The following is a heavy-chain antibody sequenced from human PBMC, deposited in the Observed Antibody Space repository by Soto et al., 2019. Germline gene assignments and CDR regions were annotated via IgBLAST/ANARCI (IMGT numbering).Heavy chain of an antibody. Sequence: GGSLRLSCAASGFTFSNYALSWVRQAPGKGLEWVSAISGSSDHTFYADSVKGRFTISRDNSKSTLYLQVNSLRAEDTAVYYCALATYIXGWRYSFDFSGQGPQVTVSS. CDR3: ALATYIXGWRYSFDF. CDR1: GFTFSNYA. J-gene: IGHJ4*02. D-gene: IGHD6-19*01. CDR2: ISGSSDHT. V-gene: IGHV3-23*01.